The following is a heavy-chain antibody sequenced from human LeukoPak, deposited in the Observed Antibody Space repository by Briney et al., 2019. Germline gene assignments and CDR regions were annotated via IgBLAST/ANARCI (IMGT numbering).Heavy chain of an antibody. V-gene: IGHV1-8*01. Sequence: ASVTVSCKASGYTFASYDINWVRQATGQGLEYLGWMNPNSGHTGYAQKFQRRFTMTWDTSVSTAYMELSSLSSEDTAVYYCARTLVRGLPGMDVWGQGTTVTVSS. CDR2: MNPNSGHT. CDR3: ARTLVRGLPGMDV. D-gene: IGHD3-10*01. CDR1: GYTFASYD. J-gene: IGHJ6*02.